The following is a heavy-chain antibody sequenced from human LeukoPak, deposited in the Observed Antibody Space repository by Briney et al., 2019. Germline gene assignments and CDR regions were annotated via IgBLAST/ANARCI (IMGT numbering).Heavy chain of an antibody. V-gene: IGHV1-2*02. CDR1: GYTFTGYY. J-gene: IGHJ4*02. CDR2: INPNSGGT. Sequence: ASVKVSCKASGYTFTGYYMHWVRQAPGQGLEWMGWINPNSGGTNYAQKFQGRVTMTRDTSISTAYMELSRLRSDDTAVYYCARATDALPSFDYWGQGTLVTVSS. CDR3: ARATDALPSFDY.